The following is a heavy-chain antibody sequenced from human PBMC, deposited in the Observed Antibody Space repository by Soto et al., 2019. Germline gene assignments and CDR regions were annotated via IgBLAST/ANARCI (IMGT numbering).Heavy chain of an antibody. J-gene: IGHJ4*02. CDR1: GYTFTSYD. CDR2: MNPNSGNT. Sequence: QVQLVQSGAEVKKPGASVKVSCKASGYTFTSYDINWVRQATGQGLEWMGWMNPNSGNTGYAQKFQGRVTMTRNTSISTAYMELSSPGSKDTAVYYCTRERAVAGFDYWGQGTLVTVSS. CDR3: TRERAVAGFDY. D-gene: IGHD6-19*01. V-gene: IGHV1-8*01.